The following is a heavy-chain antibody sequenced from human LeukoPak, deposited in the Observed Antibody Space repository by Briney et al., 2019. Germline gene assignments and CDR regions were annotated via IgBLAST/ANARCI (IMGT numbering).Heavy chain of an antibody. CDR3: ARDSYYYYGMDV. Sequence: GASVTVSCKASGYTFTGYYMHWVRQAPGQGLEWMGWINPNSGGTNYAQKFQGRVTMTRDTSISTAYMELSRLRSDDTAVYYCARDSYYYYGMDVWGQGTTVTVSS. V-gene: IGHV1-2*02. CDR2: INPNSGGT. CDR1: GYTFTGYY. J-gene: IGHJ6*02.